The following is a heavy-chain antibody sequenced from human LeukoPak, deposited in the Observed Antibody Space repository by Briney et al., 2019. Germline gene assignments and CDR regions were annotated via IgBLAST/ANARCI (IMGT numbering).Heavy chain of an antibody. D-gene: IGHD5-24*01. Sequence: PSETLSLTCTVSGGSISNYYWTWIRQPPGKGLEWIGHIYYSGSINYNPSLKSRVTISVHTSKNQFSLKLSSVTAADTAVYYCARQIPSDGYVFHYGMDVWGQGTTVTVSS. CDR1: GGSISNYY. CDR2: IYYSGSI. V-gene: IGHV4-59*08. J-gene: IGHJ6*02. CDR3: ARQIPSDGYVFHYGMDV.